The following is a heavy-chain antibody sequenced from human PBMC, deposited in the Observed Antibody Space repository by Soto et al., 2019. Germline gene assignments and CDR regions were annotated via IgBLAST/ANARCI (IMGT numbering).Heavy chain of an antibody. Sequence: SETLSLTCTLSGASVDSANYYWSWIRQPPGKGLEWIGFIYYSGGTKYNPSLKSRVTISLDTSKNQISLNLTSVTAADTAVYYCARDTSGYHPTYWGQGTLVTVSS. CDR3: ARDTSGYHPTY. J-gene: IGHJ4*02. D-gene: IGHD3-22*01. CDR1: GASVDSANYY. V-gene: IGHV4-61*01. CDR2: IYYSGGT.